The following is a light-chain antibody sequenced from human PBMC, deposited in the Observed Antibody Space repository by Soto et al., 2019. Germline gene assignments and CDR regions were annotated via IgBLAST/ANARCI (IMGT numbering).Light chain of an antibody. CDR2: GAS. Sequence: EIVLTQSPGTLSLSPGEGATLSCRAIQSVSSSFLAWYQQKPGQAPRLLIYGASSRATGIPDRFSGSGSGTDFTLTISRLEPEDFAVYYCQQYGSSPRITFGQGTRLEIK. V-gene: IGKV3-20*01. CDR1: QSVSSSF. CDR3: QQYGSSPRIT. J-gene: IGKJ5*01.